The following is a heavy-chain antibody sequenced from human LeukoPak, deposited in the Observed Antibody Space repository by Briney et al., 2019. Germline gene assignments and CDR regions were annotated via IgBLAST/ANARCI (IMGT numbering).Heavy chain of an antibody. Sequence: GGSLRLSCAASGFTFSSYAMSWVRQAPGKGLEWVSAISGSGGSTYYADSVKGRFTISRDNSKNTLYLQMNSLRAEDTAVYYCAIHHYDFWSGYFHAFDYWGQGTLVTVSS. J-gene: IGHJ4*02. CDR3: AIHHYDFWSGYFHAFDY. CDR1: GFTFSSYA. V-gene: IGHV3-23*01. D-gene: IGHD3-3*01. CDR2: ISGSGGST.